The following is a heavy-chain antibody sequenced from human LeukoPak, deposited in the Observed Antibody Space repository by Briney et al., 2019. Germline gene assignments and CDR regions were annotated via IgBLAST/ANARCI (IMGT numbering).Heavy chain of an antibody. Sequence: SETLSLTCLVSGGSISGSHWSWIRQPPGKGLEWIGYIHYTGSTDYNPSLRSRVTLSIDMSKNQFSLRLSSVTAADTAVYYCARANYDFWSGYYNPAWFDPWGQGTLVTVSS. J-gene: IGHJ5*02. CDR2: IHYTGST. V-gene: IGHV4-59*01. CDR1: GGSISGSH. CDR3: ARANYDFWSGYYNPAWFDP. D-gene: IGHD3-3*01.